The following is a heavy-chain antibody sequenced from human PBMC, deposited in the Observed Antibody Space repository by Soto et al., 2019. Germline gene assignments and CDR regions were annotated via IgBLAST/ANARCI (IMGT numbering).Heavy chain of an antibody. J-gene: IGHJ4*02. CDR1: GFTFSGSA. Sequence: EVQLVESGGGLVQPGGSLKLSCAASGFTFSGSAMHWVRQASGKGLEWVGRIRSKANSYATAYAASVKGRFTISRDDSKNTAYLQMNSLKTEDTAVYYCTRHVAHPSSYWGQGTLVTVSS. V-gene: IGHV3-73*01. CDR3: TRHVAHPSSY. D-gene: IGHD2-21*01. CDR2: IRSKANSYAT.